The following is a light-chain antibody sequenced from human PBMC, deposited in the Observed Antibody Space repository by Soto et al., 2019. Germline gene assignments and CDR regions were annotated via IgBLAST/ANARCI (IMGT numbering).Light chain of an antibody. V-gene: IGLV1-51*01. CDR2: DNN. J-gene: IGLJ3*02. CDR1: SSNIGNNY. CDR3: GTWDSSLSAWR. Sequence: VLTQPPSVSAAPGQKVTISCSGSSSNIGNNYVSWYQQLPGTAPKLLIYDNNKRPSGIPDRFSGSKSGTSATLGITGLQTGDEADYYCGTWDSSLSAWRFGGGTKLTVL.